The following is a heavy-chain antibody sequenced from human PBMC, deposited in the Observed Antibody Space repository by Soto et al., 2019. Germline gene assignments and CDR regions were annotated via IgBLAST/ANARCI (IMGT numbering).Heavy chain of an antibody. Sequence: QVQLVQSGAEVKKPGASVKVSCKASDYTFTSYGISWVRQAPGQGLEWMGWISAYNGNTNYAQKLQGRVTMTTDTSTSTAYMELRSLRSDDTAVYYCARVNYDFWSGYLNIDYWGQGTLVTVSS. CDR3: ARVNYDFWSGYLNIDY. J-gene: IGHJ4*02. CDR1: DYTFTSYG. CDR2: ISAYNGNT. D-gene: IGHD3-3*01. V-gene: IGHV1-18*01.